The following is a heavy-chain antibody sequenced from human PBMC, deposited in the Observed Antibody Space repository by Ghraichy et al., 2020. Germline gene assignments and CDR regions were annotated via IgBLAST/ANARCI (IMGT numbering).Heavy chain of an antibody. D-gene: IGHD3-3*01. J-gene: IGHJ4*02. CDR1: GDSVSSNGAA. Sequence: SQTLSLTCAISGDSVSSNGAAWIWIRQSPSRGLEWLGRTYYRSRWYNHYAVSVKSRITITPDTSKNQFSLQLSSVTPEDTAVYYCVEGNYYFEYWGQGTLVTVSS. CDR3: VEGNYYFEY. CDR2: TYYRSRWYN. V-gene: IGHV6-1*01.